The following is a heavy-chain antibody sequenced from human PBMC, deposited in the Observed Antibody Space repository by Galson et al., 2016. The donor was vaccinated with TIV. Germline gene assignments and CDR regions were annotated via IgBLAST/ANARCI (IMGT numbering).Heavy chain of an antibody. Sequence: LRLSCAASGFTVSDNYMIWVRQAPGKGLGWVSLIYSDGSTVYADSVEGRFTISRDNAKRSVYLQMDSLRVEDTAFYYCARGDAGDFWGQGTLVTVSS. V-gene: IGHV3-53*01. J-gene: IGHJ4*02. CDR1: GFTVSDNY. CDR2: IYSDGST. CDR3: ARGDAGDF.